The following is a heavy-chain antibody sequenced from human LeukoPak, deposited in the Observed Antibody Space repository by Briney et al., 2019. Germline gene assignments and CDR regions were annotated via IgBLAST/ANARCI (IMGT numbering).Heavy chain of an antibody. V-gene: IGHV3-9*03. CDR2: ISWNSGSI. Sequence: PGGSLRLSCAASGFTFDDYAMHWVRQAPGKGLECVSSISWNSGSIGYADSVKGRFTISRDNAKNSLYLQMNSLRAEDMALYYCAKDTGSYYYYYMDVWGKGTTVTVSS. CDR3: AKDTGSYYYYYMDV. J-gene: IGHJ6*03. CDR1: GFTFDDYA. D-gene: IGHD1-26*01.